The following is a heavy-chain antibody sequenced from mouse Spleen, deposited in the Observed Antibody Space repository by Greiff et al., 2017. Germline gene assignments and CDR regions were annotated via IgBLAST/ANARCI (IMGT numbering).Heavy chain of an antibody. V-gene: IGHV2-2*01. D-gene: IGHD2-4*01. CDR3: ASSTMITTTGYYYAMDY. J-gene: IGHJ4*01. CDR2: IWSGGST. CDR1: GFSLTSYG. Sequence: QVQLKESGPGLVQPSQSLSITCTVSGFSLTSYGVHWVRQSPGKGLEWLGVIWSGGSTDYNAAFISRLSISKDNSKSQVFFKMNSLQADDTAIYYCASSTMITTTGYYYAMDYWGQGTSVTVSS.